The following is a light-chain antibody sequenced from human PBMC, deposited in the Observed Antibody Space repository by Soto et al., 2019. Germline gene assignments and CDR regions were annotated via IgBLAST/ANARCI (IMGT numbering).Light chain of an antibody. Sequence: STLSASLGDRVTITCRASQSISGWLAWYQQKPGKAPKLLMYDASDLESGVPSRFSGSGSGTEFSLTISSLQPDDFAVYYCQQYNAMTWTFGQGTKVDIK. CDR3: QQYNAMTWT. CDR1: QSISGW. J-gene: IGKJ1*01. V-gene: IGKV1-5*01. CDR2: DAS.